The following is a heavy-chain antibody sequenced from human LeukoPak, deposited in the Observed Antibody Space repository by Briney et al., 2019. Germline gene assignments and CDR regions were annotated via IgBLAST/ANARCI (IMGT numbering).Heavy chain of an antibody. J-gene: IGHJ5*02. D-gene: IGHD2-15*01. Sequence: SVKVSCKASGGTFSSYAISWVRQAPGQGLEWMGGIIPIFGTANYAQKFQGRVTITADESTSTAYMELSSLRSEDTAVNYCARADCSGGSCYSSWFDPWGQGTLVTVSS. CDR1: GGTFSSYA. V-gene: IGHV1-69*13. CDR2: IIPIFGTA. CDR3: ARADCSGGSCYSSWFDP.